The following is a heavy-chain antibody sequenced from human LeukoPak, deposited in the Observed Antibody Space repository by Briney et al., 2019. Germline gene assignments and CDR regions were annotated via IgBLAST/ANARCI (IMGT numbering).Heavy chain of an antibody. D-gene: IGHD4-17*01. CDR3: ASSKTVTDY. CDR2: INHSGST. V-gene: IGHV4-34*01. CDR1: GGSFSGYY. Sequence: SEXXSLTCAVYGGSFSGYYWSWIRQPPGKGLEWIGEINHSGSTNYNPSLKSRVTISVDTSKNQFSLKLSSVTAADTAVYYCASSKTVTDYWGQGTLVTVSS. J-gene: IGHJ4*02.